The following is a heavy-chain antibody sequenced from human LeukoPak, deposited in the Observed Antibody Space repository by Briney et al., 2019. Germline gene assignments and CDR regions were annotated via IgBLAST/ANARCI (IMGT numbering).Heavy chain of an antibody. CDR3: ARWSGFSFDY. Sequence: GGSLRLSCAASGFTFSNYGMHWVRQVPGKGLEWVAVIWHDGSEKYYEDSVKGRFTISRDNSKNTLYLQMNSLRAEDTAVYYCARWSGFSFDYWGQGTLATVSS. D-gene: IGHD3-3*01. J-gene: IGHJ4*02. V-gene: IGHV3-33*01. CDR1: GFTFSNYG. CDR2: IWHDGSEK.